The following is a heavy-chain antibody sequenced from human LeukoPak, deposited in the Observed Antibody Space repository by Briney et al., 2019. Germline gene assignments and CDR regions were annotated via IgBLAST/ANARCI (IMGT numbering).Heavy chain of an antibody. Sequence: ASVKVSCKASGYTFTGYYMHWVRQAPGQGLEWMGWINPNSGGTNYAQKLQGRVTIPTDTSTSTAYMELRSLRSDDTAVYYCASYVEDFWRGSIDYWGQGTLVTVSA. CDR2: INPNSGGT. CDR1: GYTFTGYY. J-gene: IGHJ4*02. D-gene: IGHD3-3*01. V-gene: IGHV1-2*02. CDR3: ASYVEDFWRGSIDY.